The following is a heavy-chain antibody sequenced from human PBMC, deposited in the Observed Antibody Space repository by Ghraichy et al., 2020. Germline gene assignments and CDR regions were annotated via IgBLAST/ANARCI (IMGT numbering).Heavy chain of an antibody. J-gene: IGHJ4*02. CDR1: GYTFSSYY. V-gene: IGHV1-46*01. CDR2: INPSGGSA. Sequence: ASVKVSCKASGYTFSSYYIHWVRQAPGQGIEWMGIINPSGGSADYAQKFQGRLTMTRDTSTSTVFMVLSSLRSDDTAMYYCARDWARYGADYYFDNWGQGTLVTVSS. D-gene: IGHD3-3*01. CDR3: ARDWARYGADYYFDN.